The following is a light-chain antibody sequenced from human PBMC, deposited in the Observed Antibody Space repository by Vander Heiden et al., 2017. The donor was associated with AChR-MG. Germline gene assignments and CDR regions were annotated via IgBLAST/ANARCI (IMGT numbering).Light chain of an antibody. CDR3: QQDSSYYN. J-gene: IGKJ4*01. Sequence: DIQMTQSPSTLSASVGDRVTITCRASQNISTWLAWFQHKPGQAPKVLNYKASSLENGVPSRFSGGGSGTEFTLTISSLQPDDFATYYCQQDSSYYNFGGGTKVESK. CDR1: QNISTW. CDR2: KAS. V-gene: IGKV1-5*03.